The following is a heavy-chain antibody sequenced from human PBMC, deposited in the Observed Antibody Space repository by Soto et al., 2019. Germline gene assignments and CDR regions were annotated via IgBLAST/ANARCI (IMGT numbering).Heavy chain of an antibody. CDR2: INPSGGST. V-gene: IGHV1-46*01. D-gene: IGHD2-2*01. Sequence: ASVKVSCKASGYTFTSYYMHWVRQAPGQGLEWMGIINPSGGSTSYAQKFQGRVTMTRDTSTSTVYMELSSLRSEDTAVYYCARDRQAAARYCSSTSCYLASGFYYYGMDVWGQGTTVTVSS. CDR3: ARDRQAAARYCSSTSCYLASGFYYYGMDV. J-gene: IGHJ6*02. CDR1: GYTFTSYY.